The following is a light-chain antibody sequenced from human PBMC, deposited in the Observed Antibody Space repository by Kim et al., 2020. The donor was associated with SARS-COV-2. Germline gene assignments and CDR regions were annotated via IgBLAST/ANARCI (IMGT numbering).Light chain of an antibody. J-gene: IGLJ3*02. CDR3: QAWGSSTAV. Sequence: SSELTQPPSVSVSPGQTATITCSGDKLGDKYVCWYQQKPGQSPVLVIYQDSKRPSGIPDRFSGSNSGNTATLTISGTQTMDEADYSCQAWGSSTAVFGGGTQLTVL. V-gene: IGLV3-1*01. CDR1: KLGDKY. CDR2: QDS.